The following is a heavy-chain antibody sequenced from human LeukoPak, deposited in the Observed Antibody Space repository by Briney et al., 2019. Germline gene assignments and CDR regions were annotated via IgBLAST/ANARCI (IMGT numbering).Heavy chain of an antibody. CDR3: ARRGGGSFPAFDF. CDR1: GGSISSSRYY. V-gene: IGHV4-39*01. D-gene: IGHD2-15*01. J-gene: IGHJ4*02. CDR2: IYYSGST. Sequence: SETLSLTCSVSGGSISSSRYYWAWIRQPPGKGLEWSGSIYYSGSTNYNPSLKSRVTISVDTSKNQFSLKLGFVTAADTAVYYCARRGGGSFPAFDFWGQGMLVTVSS.